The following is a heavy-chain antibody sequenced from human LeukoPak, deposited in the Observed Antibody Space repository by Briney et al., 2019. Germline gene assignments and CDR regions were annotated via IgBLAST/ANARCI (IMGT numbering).Heavy chain of an antibody. J-gene: IGHJ4*02. V-gene: IGHV3-23*01. CDR1: GFTLSSYA. CDR3: AKRGTAMAAGDY. D-gene: IGHD5-18*01. CDR2: ISGSGGST. Sequence: GGSLRLSCAASGFTLSSYAMSWVRQAPGKGLEWVSAISGSGGSTYYADSVKGRFTVSRDNSKNTLYLQMNSLRAEDRAVYYCAKRGTAMAAGDYWGQGTLVTVSS.